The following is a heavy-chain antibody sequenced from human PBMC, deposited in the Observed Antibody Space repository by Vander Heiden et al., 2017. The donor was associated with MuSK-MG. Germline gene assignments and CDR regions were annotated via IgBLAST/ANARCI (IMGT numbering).Heavy chain of an antibody. D-gene: IGHD3-10*01. V-gene: IGHV3-9*01. CDR2: ISWNSGSI. CDR3: AKDSGSYYDGNGAFDI. CDR1: GFTFDDYA. J-gene: IGHJ3*02. Sequence: EVQLVESGGGLVQPGRSLRLSCAASGFTFDDYAMHWVRQAPGKGLEWVSGISWNSGSIGYADSVKGRFTISRDNAKNSLYLKMNSLRAEETALYYCAKDSGSYYDGNGAFDIWGQGTMVTVSS.